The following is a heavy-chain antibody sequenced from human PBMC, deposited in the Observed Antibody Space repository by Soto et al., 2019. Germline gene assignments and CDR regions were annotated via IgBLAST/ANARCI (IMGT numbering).Heavy chain of an antibody. J-gene: IGHJ4*02. CDR3: AYRPCALVSGCNFDF. CDR2: IHWDDEK. D-gene: IGHD6-19*01. Sequence: QITLKESGPTLVIPTQTLTLTCTFSGFSLNTRGVGVGWIRQPPGKALEWVALIHWDDEKRYSPSLRNTLTITNVTSKNQVALIMTTMDPVDTATYSCAYRPCALVSGCNFDFWGQGTLVTVSS. CDR1: GFSLNTRGVG. V-gene: IGHV2-5*02.